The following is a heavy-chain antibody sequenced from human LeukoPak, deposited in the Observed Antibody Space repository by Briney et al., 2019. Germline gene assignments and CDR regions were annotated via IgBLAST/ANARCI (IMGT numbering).Heavy chain of an antibody. D-gene: IGHD5-18*01. Sequence: PSETLSLTCAVYGGSISSYYWSWIRQPPGKGLEWIGYIYYSGSTNYNPSLKSRVTISVDTSKNQFSLKLSSVTAADTAVYYCARDNGYSYGLGPWGQGTLVTVSS. V-gene: IGHV4-59*12. CDR3: ARDNGYSYGLGP. CDR2: IYYSGST. CDR1: GGSISSYY. J-gene: IGHJ5*02.